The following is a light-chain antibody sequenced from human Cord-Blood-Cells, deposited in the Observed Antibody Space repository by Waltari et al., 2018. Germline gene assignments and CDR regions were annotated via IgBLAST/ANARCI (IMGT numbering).Light chain of an antibody. J-gene: IGLJ1*01. V-gene: IGLV2-14*01. CDR2: EVS. CDR3: SSYTSSSTLYV. CDR1: SSDVGGYNY. Sequence: QSALTQPASVSGSPGQSITISCTGTSSDVGGYNYVSWYQQHPCKAPKLMIYEVSNRPPGVSTRFSGSKSGTTASLTTSGLQAEDEADYDCSSYTSSSTLYVFGPGTKVTVL.